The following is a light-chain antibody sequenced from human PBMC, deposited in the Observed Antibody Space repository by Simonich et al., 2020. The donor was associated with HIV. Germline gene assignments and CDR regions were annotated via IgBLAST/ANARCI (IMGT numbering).Light chain of an antibody. CDR1: QSISSY. J-gene: IGKJ2*01. CDR3: QQSYRTPYT. Sequence: DIQMTQSPSALSASVGDRVTITCRSSQSISSYLNWYQQKRGKAPKLLIYAASSLQSGVPSRFSGSGSWTDFTLTISSLQPEDFATYYCQQSYRTPYTFGQGTKLEIK. CDR2: AAS. V-gene: IGKV1-39*01.